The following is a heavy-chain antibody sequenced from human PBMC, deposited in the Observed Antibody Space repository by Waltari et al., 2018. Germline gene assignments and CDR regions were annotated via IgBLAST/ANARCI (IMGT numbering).Heavy chain of an antibody. CDR1: EFTFSSYA. D-gene: IGHD3-22*01. J-gene: IGHJ6*02. Sequence: QVQLVESGGGVVQPGRSLRLSCAASEFTFSSYAMHWVRQAPGKGLEWVAVISYNARNIYYVDSVKGRFTISRDNSKKMLYLQMNSLRAEDTAVYYCARDYCDRTNCHGMDAWGQGITVTVSS. CDR2: ISYNARNI. V-gene: IGHV3-30*04. CDR3: ARDYCDRTNCHGMDA.